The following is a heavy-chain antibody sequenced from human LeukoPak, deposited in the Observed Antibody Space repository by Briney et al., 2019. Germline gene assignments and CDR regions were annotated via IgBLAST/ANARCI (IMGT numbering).Heavy chain of an antibody. J-gene: IGHJ4*02. CDR2: ISWNSGSI. V-gene: IGHV3-9*01. CDR1: GFTFDDYA. CDR3: AKGSGSGVAAAGTDY. Sequence: GRSLRLSCAASGFTFDDYAMHWVRQAPGKGLEWVSGISWNSGSIGYADSVKGRFTISRDNAKNSLYLQMNSLRAEDTALYYCAKGSGSGVAAAGTDYWGQGTLVTVSS. D-gene: IGHD6-13*01.